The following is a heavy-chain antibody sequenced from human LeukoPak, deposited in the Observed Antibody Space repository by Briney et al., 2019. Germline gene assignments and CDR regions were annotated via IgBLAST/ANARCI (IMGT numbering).Heavy chain of an antibody. J-gene: IGHJ5*02. CDR1: GGSFSGYY. V-gene: IGHV4-34*01. D-gene: IGHD4-11*01. CDR2: INHSGST. Sequence: PSETLSLTCAVYGGSFSGYYWSWIRQPPGKGLEWIGEINHSGSTNYNPSLKSRVTISVDTSKNQFSLKLSSVTAADTAVYYCARDHQQSNWFDPWGQGTLVTVSS. CDR3: ARDHQQSNWFDP.